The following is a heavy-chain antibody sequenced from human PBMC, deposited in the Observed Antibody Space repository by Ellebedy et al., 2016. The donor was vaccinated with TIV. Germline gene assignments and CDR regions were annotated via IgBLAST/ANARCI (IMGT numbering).Heavy chain of an antibody. CDR2: IRGEAYGGTT. V-gene: IGHV3-49*04. CDR3: TRDLTTLAAAGTGIYYYTMDV. CDR1: GFTFGDYA. D-gene: IGHD6-13*01. J-gene: IGHJ6*02. Sequence: GGSLRPSXTASGFTFGDYAMSWVRQAPGKGLEWVSFIRGEAYGGTTEYAASVKGRFTISRDDSKSIAYLQMNSLKAEDTAVYYCTRDLTTLAAAGTGIYYYTMDVWGQGTTVTVSS.